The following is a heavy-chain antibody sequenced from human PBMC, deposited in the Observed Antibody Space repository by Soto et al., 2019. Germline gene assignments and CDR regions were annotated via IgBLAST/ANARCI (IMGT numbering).Heavy chain of an antibody. Sequence: EVQLVESGGGLVQPGGSLRLSCAASGFTFSSYYMNWVRQAPGKGLVWVARITSDGSSTTYADSVKGRFTISRDNAKNTLYLQMNSLRAEDTAVYSGARERGGGCGDVWGQGTTVTVSS. CDR3: ARERGGGCGDV. V-gene: IGHV3-74*01. CDR2: ITSDGSST. CDR1: GFTFSSYY. J-gene: IGHJ6*02.